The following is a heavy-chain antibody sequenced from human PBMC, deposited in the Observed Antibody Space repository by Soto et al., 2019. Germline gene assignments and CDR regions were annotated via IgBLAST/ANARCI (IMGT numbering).Heavy chain of an antibody. V-gene: IGHV3-30*18. CDR2: ISYDASEK. J-gene: IGHJ6*02. CDR1: GFSFSKYG. Sequence: QVALVESGGGVVRPGRSLRLSCGASGFSFSKYGMHWVRQAPGEGLEWLSLISYDASEKWYAESVKGRFTISRDNSKNTLYLQMNSLRGDDTAVYFCAKGYEVSRPVASAWYSNYFYGVDVWGRGTTVTVSS. CDR3: AKGYEVSRPVASAWYSNYFYGVDV. D-gene: IGHD6-19*01.